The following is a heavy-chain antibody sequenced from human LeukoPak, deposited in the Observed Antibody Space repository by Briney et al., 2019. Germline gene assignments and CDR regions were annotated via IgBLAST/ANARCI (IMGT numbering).Heavy chain of an antibody. CDR3: GPSSGPLDY. CDR2: ISYDGSNK. Sequence: PGGSLRLSCAASGFTFSSYGVPWVRQAPGKGLEWVAVISYDGSNKYYADSVKGRFTISRDNSKNTLYLQMNSLRAEDTAVYYCGPSSGPLDYWGQGTLVTVSS. CDR1: GFTFSSYG. J-gene: IGHJ4*02. D-gene: IGHD3-22*01. V-gene: IGHV3-30*03.